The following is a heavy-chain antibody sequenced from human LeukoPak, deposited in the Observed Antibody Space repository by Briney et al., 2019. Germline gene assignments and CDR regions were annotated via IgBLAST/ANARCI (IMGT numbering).Heavy chain of an antibody. CDR2: ISWNSGSI. Sequence: PGGSVRLSCAASGFTFDDYAMHWVRQAPGKGLEWVSGISWNSGSIGCADSVKGRFTISRDNAKNSLYLQMNSLRAEDTAVYYCAKGGIRLFDYWGQGTLVTVSS. CDR3: AKGGIRLFDY. CDR1: GFTFDDYA. J-gene: IGHJ4*02. V-gene: IGHV3-9*01. D-gene: IGHD3-16*01.